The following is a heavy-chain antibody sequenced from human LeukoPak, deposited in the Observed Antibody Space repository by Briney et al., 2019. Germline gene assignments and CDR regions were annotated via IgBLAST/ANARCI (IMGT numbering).Heavy chain of an antibody. CDR1: GFTFSSYA. V-gene: IGHV3-23*01. D-gene: IGHD3-10*01. CDR2: ISGSGANR. Sequence: PGGSLRLSCAASGFTFSSYAMSWVRQAPGKGLEWVSAISGSGANRYYADSVKGRFTISRDDSKNTLYLQMNSLRAEDTAVYYCAKYNYYGSGSYYNDFDYWGQGTQVTVSS. J-gene: IGHJ4*02. CDR3: AKYNYYGSGSYYNDFDY.